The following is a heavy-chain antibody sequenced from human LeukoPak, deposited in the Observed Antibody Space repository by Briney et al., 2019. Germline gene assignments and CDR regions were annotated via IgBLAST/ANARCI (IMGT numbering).Heavy chain of an antibody. J-gene: IGHJ5*02. CDR1: GYTFTGYY. CDR2: INPNSGGT. D-gene: IGHD3-10*02. Sequence: ASVKVSCKASGYTFTGYYMHWVRQAPGQGLEWMGWINPNSGGTNYAQKFQGRVTMTRDTSISTAYMELSRLRSDDTAVYYRAVELFGFNWFDPWGRGTLVTVSS. V-gene: IGHV1-2*02. CDR3: AVELFGFNWFDP.